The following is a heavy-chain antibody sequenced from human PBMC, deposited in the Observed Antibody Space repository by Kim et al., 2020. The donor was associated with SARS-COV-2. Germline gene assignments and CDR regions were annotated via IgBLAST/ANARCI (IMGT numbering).Heavy chain of an antibody. CDR1: GFTFSSYS. J-gene: IGHJ6*02. Sequence: GGSLRLSCAASGFTFSSYSMNWVRQAPGKGLEWVSYISSSSSSIYYADSVKGRFTISRDNAKNSLYLQMNSLRDEDTAVYYCARDGFYQVLFDYYYYGMDVWGQGTTVTVSS. V-gene: IGHV3-48*02. CDR2: ISSSSSSI. D-gene: IGHD2-2*01. CDR3: ARDGFYQVLFDYYYYGMDV.